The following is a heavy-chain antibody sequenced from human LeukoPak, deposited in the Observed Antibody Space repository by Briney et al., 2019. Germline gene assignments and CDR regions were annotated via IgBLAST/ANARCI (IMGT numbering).Heavy chain of an antibody. CDR3: AKAKGGSGSYLHY. CDR1: GFTFDDYT. CDR2: ISWDGGST. D-gene: IGHD3-10*01. V-gene: IGHV3-43*01. J-gene: IGHJ4*02. Sequence: GGSLRLSCAASGFTFDDYTMHWVRQAPGKGLEWVSLISWDGGSTYYADSVEGRFTISRDNSKNSLYLQMNSLRTEDTALYYCAKAKGGSGSYLHYWGQGTLVTVSS.